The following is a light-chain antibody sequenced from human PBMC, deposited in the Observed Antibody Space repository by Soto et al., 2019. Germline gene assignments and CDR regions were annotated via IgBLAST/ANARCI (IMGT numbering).Light chain of an antibody. J-gene: IGKJ2*01. CDR3: QQYESTPPT. Sequence: DIVMTQSPDSLAVSLGERATINCKSSQSVLYSSNNKNYLAWYQQRPGQPPKLLIYWASTRESGVPDRFSGSGSGTDFTLTXTSLQXEDVAVYYCQQYESTPPTFGQGTKLEIK. CDR2: WAS. CDR1: QSVLYSSNNKNY. V-gene: IGKV4-1*01.